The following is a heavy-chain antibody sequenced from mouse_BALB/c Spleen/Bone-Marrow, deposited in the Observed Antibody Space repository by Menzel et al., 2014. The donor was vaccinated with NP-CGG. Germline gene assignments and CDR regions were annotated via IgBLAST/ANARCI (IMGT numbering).Heavy chain of an antibody. Sequence: VQLQQSGAELVKPGASVKLSCTASGFNIKDTYMFWVKQRPDQGLEWFGRIDPAIINTKYDPKFQGKATIAADTSSTTAYLQLSSLTSEDTIVYYCARYRYYGSSYAMDYWGQGTSVTVSS. CDR3: ARYRYYGSSYAMDY. V-gene: IGHV14-3*02. D-gene: IGHD1-1*01. CDR2: IDPAIINT. J-gene: IGHJ4*01. CDR1: GFNIKDTY.